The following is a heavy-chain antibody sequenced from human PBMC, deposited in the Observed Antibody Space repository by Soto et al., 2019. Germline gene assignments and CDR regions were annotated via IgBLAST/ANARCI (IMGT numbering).Heavy chain of an antibody. Sequence: GESLKISCKVSGYTSASYWISWVRQMPGKGLEWMGRIDPSDSQTSYSPSFHGHVTISADKSIGTAYLQWNSLKASDTAMYYCARPYSSSTGTYYYYGMDVWGQGTTVTVSS. CDR2: IDPSDSQT. V-gene: IGHV5-10-1*01. CDR3: ARPYSSSTGTYYYYGMDV. D-gene: IGHD6-6*01. J-gene: IGHJ6*02. CDR1: GYTSASYW.